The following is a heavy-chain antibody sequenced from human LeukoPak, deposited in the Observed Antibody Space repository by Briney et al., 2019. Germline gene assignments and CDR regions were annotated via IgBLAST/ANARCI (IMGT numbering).Heavy chain of an antibody. CDR1: GFTFSSYS. V-gene: IGHV3-21*01. J-gene: IGHJ4*02. D-gene: IGHD5-18*01. CDR3: ARSPAAMVTDHYFDY. CDR2: ISSSSNYI. Sequence: PGGSLRLSCAASGFTFSSYSMNWVRQAPGKGLEWASSISSSSNYIYYADSVKGRFTISRDNAKNSLYLQMNSLRAEDTALYYCARSPAAMVTDHYFDYWGQGTLVTVSS.